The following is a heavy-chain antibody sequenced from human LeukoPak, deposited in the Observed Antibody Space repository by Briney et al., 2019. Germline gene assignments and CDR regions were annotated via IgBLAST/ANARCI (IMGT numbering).Heavy chain of an antibody. Sequence: PGGSLRLSCAPSGFTFSSYWMSWVRQAPGKGREWVANIKQDGSEKYYVDSVKGRFTISRDNAKNSLYLQMNSLRAEDTAVYYCARDLDDAFDIWGQGTMVTVSS. J-gene: IGHJ3*02. CDR2: IKQDGSEK. CDR3: ARDLDDAFDI. CDR1: GFTFSSYW. V-gene: IGHV3-7*05. D-gene: IGHD1-1*01.